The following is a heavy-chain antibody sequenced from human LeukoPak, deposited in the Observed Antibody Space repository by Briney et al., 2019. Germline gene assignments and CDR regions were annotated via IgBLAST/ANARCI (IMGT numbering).Heavy chain of an antibody. D-gene: IGHD5-18*01. CDR3: ALELGYGPFDI. V-gene: IGHV3-11*04. CDR2: ISSSGSTI. J-gene: IGHJ3*02. Sequence: PGGSLRLSCAASGFTFSDYYMSWIRQAPEDGLERVSYISSSGSTIYYADSVKGRFTISRDNAKNSLYLQMNSLRAEDTAVYYCALELGYGPFDIWGQGTMVTVSS. CDR1: GFTFSDYY.